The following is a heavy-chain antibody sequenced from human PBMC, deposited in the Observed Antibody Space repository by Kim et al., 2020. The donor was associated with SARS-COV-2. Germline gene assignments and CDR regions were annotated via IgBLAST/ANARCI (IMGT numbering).Heavy chain of an antibody. CDR2: ISYTGTA. V-gene: IGHV4-31*03. D-gene: IGHD6-13*01. Sequence: SETLSLTCTVSGGSISSTNSWWSWIRQHPGKGLEWNGYISYTGTAYYNPSLKSRPIMSVDTSNNQFSLILNSVTAADTAMYYCAKDHTSGSWYGLDYWGQGILVTVSS. CDR1: GGSISSTNSW. CDR3: AKDHTSGSWYGLDY. J-gene: IGHJ4*02.